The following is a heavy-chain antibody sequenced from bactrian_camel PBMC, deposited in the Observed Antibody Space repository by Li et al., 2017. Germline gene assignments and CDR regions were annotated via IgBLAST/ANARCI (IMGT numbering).Heavy chain of an antibody. CDR2: VNHLGDKT. D-gene: IGHD6*01. CDR3: ASEVEGPYGNSWPED. Sequence: VQLVESGGGLVQSGGSLRLSCAVSGFFFKNYGMTWARQVPGKGLEWVSSVNHLGDKTYYAESMKGRFTISRDNDKNTANLQLNSLKTEGTAMYYCASEVEGPYGNSWPEDWGQGTQVTVS. V-gene: IGHV3S36*01. CDR1: GFFFKNYG. J-gene: IGHJ4*01.